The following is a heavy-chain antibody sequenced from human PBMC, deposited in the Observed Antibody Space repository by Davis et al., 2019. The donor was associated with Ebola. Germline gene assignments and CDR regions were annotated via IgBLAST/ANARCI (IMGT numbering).Heavy chain of an antibody. Sequence: ASVKVSCKASGYSFTSYGISWVRHASGQGLEWMGWISAYNGNTNYAQKLQGRVTMTTDTSTSTAYMELRSLRSDDTAVYYCASYDFWSGYYRFDPWGQGTLVTVSS. J-gene: IGHJ5*02. CDR3: ASYDFWSGYYRFDP. CDR1: GYSFTSYG. CDR2: ISAYNGNT. V-gene: IGHV1-18*01. D-gene: IGHD3-3*01.